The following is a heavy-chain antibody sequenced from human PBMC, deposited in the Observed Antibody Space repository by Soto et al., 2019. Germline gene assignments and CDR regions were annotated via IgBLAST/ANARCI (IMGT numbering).Heavy chain of an antibody. CDR2: FSGRSGDT. CDR3: ARDSSAWPNYFDS. CDR1: GFTINTHA. V-gene: IGHV3-23*01. Sequence: GGSLRLSCAASGFTINTHAMTWVRQAPGKGLEWVSAFSGRSGDTYYAASVKGRFTISGDNSKNTVILEMNNLRAEDTAVYYCARDSSAWPNYFDSWGQGIQVTVS. J-gene: IGHJ4*02. D-gene: IGHD6-19*01.